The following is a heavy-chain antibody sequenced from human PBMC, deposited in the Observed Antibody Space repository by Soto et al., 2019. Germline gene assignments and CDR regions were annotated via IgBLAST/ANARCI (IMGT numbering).Heavy chain of an antibody. D-gene: IGHD2-21*02. Sequence: ASVKVSCKASGYTFTSYDINWVRQATGQGLEWMGWMNPNSGNTGYAQKFQGRVTMTTDTSTSTAYMELRSLRSDDTAVYYCALCGGDCYSGGPFDYWGQRTLVTVSS. CDR2: MNPNSGNT. V-gene: IGHV1-8*01. CDR3: ALCGGDCYSGGPFDY. CDR1: GYTFTSYD. J-gene: IGHJ4*02.